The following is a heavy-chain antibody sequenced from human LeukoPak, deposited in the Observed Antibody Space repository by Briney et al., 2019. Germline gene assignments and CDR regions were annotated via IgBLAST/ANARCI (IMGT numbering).Heavy chain of an antibody. D-gene: IGHD3-22*01. CDR2: ISYDGSNK. Sequence: GGSLRLSCAASGFTFSSYAMHWVRQAPGKGLGRGAVISYDGSNKYYAGSVKCLFTISRDNSKNTLYLQMNSLRAEDTAVYYCARVVSSGSIDYWGQGTLVTVSS. CDR1: GFTFSSYA. J-gene: IGHJ4*02. V-gene: IGHV3-30*04. CDR3: ARVVSSGSIDY.